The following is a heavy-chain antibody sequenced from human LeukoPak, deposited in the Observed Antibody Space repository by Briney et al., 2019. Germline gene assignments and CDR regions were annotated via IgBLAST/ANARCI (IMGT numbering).Heavy chain of an antibody. CDR3: ARVGLGYCSSTSCYGRGY. D-gene: IGHD2-2*01. J-gene: IGHJ4*02. CDR1: GYSISSGYY. Sequence: PSETLSLTCAVSGYSISSGYYWGWIRQPPGKGLEWIGRIYHSGSTYYNPSLKSRVTISVDTSKNQFSLKLSSVTAADTAVYYCARVGLGYCSSTSCYGRGYWGQGTLVTVSS. V-gene: IGHV4-38-2*01. CDR2: IYHSGST.